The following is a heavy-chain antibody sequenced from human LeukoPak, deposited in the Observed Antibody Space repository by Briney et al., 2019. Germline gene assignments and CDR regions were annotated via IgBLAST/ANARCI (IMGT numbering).Heavy chain of an antibody. D-gene: IGHD5-12*01. Sequence: SETLSLTCTVSGGSISSYYWSWIRQPPGKGLELIGYIYYSGRTNYNPSLKSRVTISVDTSKNQFSLRLSSVTAADTAVYYCARVGEYSGYDSTFDYWGQGTLVTVSS. CDR3: ARVGEYSGYDSTFDY. CDR1: GGSISSYY. J-gene: IGHJ4*02. V-gene: IGHV4-59*01. CDR2: IYYSGRT.